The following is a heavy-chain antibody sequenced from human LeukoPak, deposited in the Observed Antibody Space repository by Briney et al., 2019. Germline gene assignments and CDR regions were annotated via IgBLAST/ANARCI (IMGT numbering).Heavy chain of an antibody. J-gene: IGHJ4*02. CDR2: MSYSGNT. D-gene: IGHD4-17*01. CDR1: GGSISGGAYY. V-gene: IGHV4-31*03. Sequence: PSETLSLTCTVSGGSISGGAYYWSWIRQHPGKGLESIVYMSYSGNTYYNPSLKSRVTISADTSKNQFALHLTSVTAADMAVYFCARYGAPFDYWGQGTLVTVSS. CDR3: ARYGAPFDY.